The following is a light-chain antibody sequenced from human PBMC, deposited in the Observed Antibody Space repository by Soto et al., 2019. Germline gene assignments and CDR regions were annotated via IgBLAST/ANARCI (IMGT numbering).Light chain of an antibody. Sequence: EIVLTQSPATLSLSPGERATLSCRASQSVRTSLAWYQQKPGQAPRLLIYDASDRATGIPARFSGSGSGTDFTLTISSLEPEDFAVYYCQHRSNWFTFGGGTKVDIK. J-gene: IGKJ4*01. CDR1: QSVRTS. CDR2: DAS. CDR3: QHRSNWFT. V-gene: IGKV3-11*01.